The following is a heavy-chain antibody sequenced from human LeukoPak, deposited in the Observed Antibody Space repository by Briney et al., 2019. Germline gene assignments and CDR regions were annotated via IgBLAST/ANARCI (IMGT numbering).Heavy chain of an antibody. CDR2: IYYSGST. CDR1: GGSISSYY. CDR3: ARGDWKYQTDFDY. D-gene: IGHD2-2*01. J-gene: IGHJ4*02. V-gene: IGHV4-59*01. Sequence: SETLSLTCTVSGGSISSYYWSWIRQPPGKGLEWIGYIYYSGSTNYNPSLKSRVTISVDTSKNQFSLKLSSVTAADTGVYYCARGDWKYQTDFDYWGQGTLVTVSS.